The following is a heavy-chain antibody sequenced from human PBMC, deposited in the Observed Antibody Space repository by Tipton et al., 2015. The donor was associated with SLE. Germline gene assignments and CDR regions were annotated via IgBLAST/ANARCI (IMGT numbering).Heavy chain of an antibody. J-gene: IGHJ4*02. CDR2: VYNDGSA. Sequence: GSLRLSCAASGLIVSSYYMSWVRQAPGKGLEWVSIVYNDGSAHYADSVKGRFTISRDTSKNTLYLQMNSLRAEDTAVYYCARDLYSNYDFFDYWGQGTLVTVSS. CDR3: ARDLYSNYDFFDY. CDR1: GLIVSSYY. V-gene: IGHV3-53*01. D-gene: IGHD4-11*01.